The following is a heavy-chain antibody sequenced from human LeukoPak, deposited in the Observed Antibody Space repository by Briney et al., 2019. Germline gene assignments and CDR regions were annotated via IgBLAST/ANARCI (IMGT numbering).Heavy chain of an antibody. D-gene: IGHD6-13*01. CDR3: AKDLIAAAGTGYFDY. Sequence: GGSLRLSCAASGFTFSSYGMHWVRQAPGKGLEWAAFIRYDGSNKYYADSVKGRFTISRDNSKSTLYLQMNSLRAEDTAVYYCAKDLIAAAGTGYFDYWGQGTLVTVSS. CDR2: IRYDGSNK. V-gene: IGHV3-30*02. J-gene: IGHJ4*02. CDR1: GFTFSSYG.